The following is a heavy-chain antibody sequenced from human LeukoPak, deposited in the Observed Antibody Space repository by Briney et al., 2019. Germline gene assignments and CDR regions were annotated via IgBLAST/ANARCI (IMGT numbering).Heavy chain of an antibody. CDR1: GGSISSSSYY. CDR2: IYYSGST. D-gene: IGHD5-18*01. CDR3: ARFGNSYGQPDFDS. V-gene: IGHV4-39*01. Sequence: SETLSLTCTVSGGSISSSSYYWGWIRQPPGKGLEWIGSIYYSGSTYYNPSLKSRVTISVDTSKNQFSLKLSSVTAADTAVYYCARFGNSYGQPDFDSWGQGTLVTVSS. J-gene: IGHJ4*02.